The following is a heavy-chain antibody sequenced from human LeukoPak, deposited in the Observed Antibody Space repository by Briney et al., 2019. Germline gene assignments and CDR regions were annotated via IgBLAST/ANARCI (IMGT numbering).Heavy chain of an antibody. Sequence: SETLSLTCTVSGGSISSYYWSWIRQPPGMGLEWIGYIYYSGSTNYNPSLKSRVTISVDTSKNQFSLKLSSVTAADTAVYYCAIRHSSGWYFDYWGQGTLVTVSS. CDR3: AIRHSSGWYFDY. CDR2: IYYSGST. D-gene: IGHD6-19*01. CDR1: GGSISSYY. J-gene: IGHJ4*02. V-gene: IGHV4-59*01.